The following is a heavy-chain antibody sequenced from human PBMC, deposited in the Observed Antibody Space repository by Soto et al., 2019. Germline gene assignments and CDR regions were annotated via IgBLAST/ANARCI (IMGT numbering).Heavy chain of an antibody. V-gene: IGHV3-33*01. CDR3: AREYSSSSGTMDV. Sequence: GGSLRLSCAASGFTFSSYGMHWVRQAPGKGLEWVAVIWYDGSNKYYADSVKGRFTISRDNSKNTLYLQMNSLRAEDTAVYYCAREYSSSSGTMDVWGQGTTVTVSS. CDR2: IWYDGSNK. CDR1: GFTFSSYG. J-gene: IGHJ6*02. D-gene: IGHD6-6*01.